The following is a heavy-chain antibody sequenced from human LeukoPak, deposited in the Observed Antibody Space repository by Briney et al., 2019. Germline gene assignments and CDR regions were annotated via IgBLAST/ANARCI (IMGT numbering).Heavy chain of an antibody. D-gene: IGHD2-2*01. CDR1: GGSFSGYY. CDR2: INHSGST. CDR3: ARRTSRYCSSTSCPGYFQH. J-gene: IGHJ1*01. V-gene: IGHV4-34*01. Sequence: SETLSLTCAVYGGSFSGYYWSWIRQPPGKGLEWIGEINHSGSTNYNPSLKSRVTISVDTSKNQFSLKLSSVTAADTAVYYCARRTSRYCSSTSCPGYFQHWGQGTLVTVSS.